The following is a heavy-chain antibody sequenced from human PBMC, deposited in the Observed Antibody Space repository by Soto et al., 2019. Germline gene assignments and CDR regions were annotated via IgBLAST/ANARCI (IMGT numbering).Heavy chain of an antibody. CDR3: AQCGTSSSAAGWFDP. CDR1: GFSLTTAGVG. Sequence: SGPTLVNPTQTLTLTCTFSGFSLTTAGVGVGWIRQPPGKALEWLALIYWDDDKRYNPSLRTRLTITKDTSKNQVVVTMRNMDPVDTRTYYCAQCGTSSSAAGWFDPWGQGVLVTASS. V-gene: IGHV2-5*02. D-gene: IGHD6-6*01. J-gene: IGHJ5*02. CDR2: IYWDDDK.